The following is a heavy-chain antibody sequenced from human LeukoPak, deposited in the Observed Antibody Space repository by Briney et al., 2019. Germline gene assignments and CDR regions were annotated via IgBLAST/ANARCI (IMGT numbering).Heavy chain of an antibody. V-gene: IGHV3-66*01. CDR2: IFTSGGT. CDR1: GFTVSSNY. Sequence: GGSLRLSCVASGFTVSSNYMSWVRQAPGKGLEWVSVIFTSGGTDYPDAVKGRFTISRDISKSTLYLQMNNLRAEDTAVYYCARGGVDYWGQGTLVTVSS. J-gene: IGHJ4*02. CDR3: ARGGVDY.